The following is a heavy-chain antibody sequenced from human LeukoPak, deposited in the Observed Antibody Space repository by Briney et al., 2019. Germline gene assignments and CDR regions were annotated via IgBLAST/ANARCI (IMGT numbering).Heavy chain of an antibody. CDR2: INPNSGGT. D-gene: IGHD3-10*01. Sequence: ASVKVSCKASGYTFTGYYMHWVRQAPGQGLEWTGWINPNSGGTNYAQKFQGRVTMTRDTSISTAYMELSRLRSDDTAVYYCARADSGSYTYYFDYWGQGTLVTVSS. V-gene: IGHV1-2*02. J-gene: IGHJ4*02. CDR1: GYTFTGYY. CDR3: ARADSGSYTYYFDY.